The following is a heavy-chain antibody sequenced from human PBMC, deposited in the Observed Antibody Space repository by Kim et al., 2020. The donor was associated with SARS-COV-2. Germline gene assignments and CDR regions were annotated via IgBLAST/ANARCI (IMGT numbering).Heavy chain of an antibody. D-gene: IGHD2-15*01. CDR1: GFIFSSYS. V-gene: IGHV3-48*02. CDR2: ISSSTSTI. CDR3: AXGGRSSYSMDV. Sequence: GGSLRLSCAASGFIFSSYSMDWVRQAPGKGLQWVSYISSSTSTIYYADSVKGRFTISRDKAGNSLYLQMNSLRDKDTVVYCCAXGGRSSYSMDVWGQGPTVTVXS. J-gene: IGHJ6*02.